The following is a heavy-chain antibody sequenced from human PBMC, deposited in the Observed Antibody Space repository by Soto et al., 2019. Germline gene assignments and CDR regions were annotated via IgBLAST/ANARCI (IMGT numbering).Heavy chain of an antibody. J-gene: IGHJ4*02. CDR1: GGSISSSSYY. Sequence: PSETLSLTCTVSGGSISSSSYYWGWIRQPPGKGLAWIGSIYYSGSTYNNPSLKSRVTISVDTSKNQFSLKLTSVTAADTAVYYCARDKITGLFDYWGQGTLVTVPQ. CDR2: IYYSGST. V-gene: IGHV4-39*07. D-gene: IGHD2-8*02. CDR3: ARDKITGLFDY.